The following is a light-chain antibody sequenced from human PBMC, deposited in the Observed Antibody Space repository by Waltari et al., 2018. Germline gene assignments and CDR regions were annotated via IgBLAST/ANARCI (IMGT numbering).Light chain of an antibody. Sequence: IQLSQSPSFLSAAVGDRVPLTCQATHDNTTSLCWSQQKPGKAPQLLIYDASSLQAGVPSRFSGTGSGTAFSFTITSLQPEDAATYYCQHYQSLPYTFGRGTKLQIK. CDR3: QHYQSLPYT. J-gene: IGKJ2*01. V-gene: IGKV1-33*01. CDR1: HDNTTS. CDR2: DAS.